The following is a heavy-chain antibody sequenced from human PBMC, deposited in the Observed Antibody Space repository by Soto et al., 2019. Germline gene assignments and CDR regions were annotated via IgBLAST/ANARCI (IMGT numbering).Heavy chain of an antibody. Sequence: ASVKVSCKASGYTFTSYGISWVRQAPGQGLEWMGWISAYNGNTNYAQKLQGRVTMTTDTSTSTAYMELRSLRSDDTTVYFCARDQSSRGCYYGMDVWGQGTTVTVSS. D-gene: IGHD6-19*01. CDR1: GYTFTSYG. CDR2: ISAYNGNT. V-gene: IGHV1-18*01. J-gene: IGHJ6*01. CDR3: ARDQSSRGCYYGMDV.